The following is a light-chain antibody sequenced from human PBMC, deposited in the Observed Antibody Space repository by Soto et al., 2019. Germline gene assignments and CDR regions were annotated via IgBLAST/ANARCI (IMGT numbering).Light chain of an antibody. CDR2: GAS. Sequence: EIVLTQSQATLSLSPGESAALSCRASQSVSNNYLAWYQQKPGQAPRLLIYGASNRATGIPDRFSGSGSGTDFTLTISRLEPEDFAVYYCQQYGSSGTFGQGTKVDIK. CDR1: QSVSNNY. V-gene: IGKV3-20*01. J-gene: IGKJ1*01. CDR3: QQYGSSGT.